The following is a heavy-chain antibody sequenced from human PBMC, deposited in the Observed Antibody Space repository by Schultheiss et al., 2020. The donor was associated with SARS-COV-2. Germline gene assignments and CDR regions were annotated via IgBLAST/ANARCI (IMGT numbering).Heavy chain of an antibody. CDR2: ISGSGGST. V-gene: IGHV3-23*01. Sequence: GGSLRLSCAASGFTFSSYAMHWVRQAPGKGLEWVSAISGSGGSTYYADSVKGRFTISRDNSKNSLYLQMNSLRTEDTAVYYCASRWGSGVDYWGQGTLVTVSS. CDR3: ASRWGSGVDY. J-gene: IGHJ4*02. CDR1: GFTFSSYA. D-gene: IGHD6-19*01.